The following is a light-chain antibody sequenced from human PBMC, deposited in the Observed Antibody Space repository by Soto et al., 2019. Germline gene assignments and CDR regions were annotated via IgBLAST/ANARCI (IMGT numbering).Light chain of an antibody. CDR3: QQSYTIPLT. CDR2: AAS. V-gene: IGKV1-39*01. J-gene: IGKJ2*01. Sequence: DIQMTQSPSSLSASVGDRITITCRASQSISTYLNWYHQKPGKAPKLLISAASSLQSGVPSRFSGSGSGTDFTLTISSLQPEDFATYFCQQSYTIPLTFGQGTKVDIK. CDR1: QSISTY.